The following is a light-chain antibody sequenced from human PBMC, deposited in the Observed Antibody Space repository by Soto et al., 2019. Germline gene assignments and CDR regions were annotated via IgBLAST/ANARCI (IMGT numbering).Light chain of an antibody. CDR3: QHYNNWLGT. CDR1: QSVISS. Sequence: EIVVTQSPALLSVSPGERVTLSCRASQSVISSIAGYQQKLCQAPRLLIYGASTRATGIPARFSGSGSGTEFFLTISSLQSEDFAMYYCQHYNNWLGTFGGGTKVEIK. J-gene: IGKJ4*01. CDR2: GAS. V-gene: IGKV3-15*01.